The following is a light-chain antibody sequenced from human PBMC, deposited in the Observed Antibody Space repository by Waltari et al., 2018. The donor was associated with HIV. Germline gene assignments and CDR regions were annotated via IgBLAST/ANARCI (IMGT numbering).Light chain of an antibody. CDR3: CSYTSSSTLRV. J-gene: IGLJ3*02. V-gene: IGLV2-14*02. CDR2: EVS. Sequence: QSALTQPASVSGSPGQSITISCTGTSRDVGSYNLVSWYQQHPGKAPKLMIYEVSKRPSGVSNRFSGSKSGNTASLTISGLQAEDEADYYCCSYTSSSTLRVFGGGTKLTVL. CDR1: SRDVGSYNL.